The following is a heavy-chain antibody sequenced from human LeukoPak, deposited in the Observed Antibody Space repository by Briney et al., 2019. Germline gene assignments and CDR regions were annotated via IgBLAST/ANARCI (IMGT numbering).Heavy chain of an antibody. Sequence: PGGSLRLSCTASGFTFSNHEMNWVRQAPGKGLEWISYISSSGRTIYYADSVKGRSTISRDNTKNSLYLQMNSLRAEDTAVYYCARGPRRYMDVWGKGTTVTVSS. CDR1: GFTFSNHE. CDR2: ISSSGRTI. J-gene: IGHJ6*03. CDR3: ARGPRRYMDV. V-gene: IGHV3-48*03.